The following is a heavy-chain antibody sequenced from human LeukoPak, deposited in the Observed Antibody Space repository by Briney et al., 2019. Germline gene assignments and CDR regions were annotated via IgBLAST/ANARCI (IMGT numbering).Heavy chain of an antibody. CDR1: GFTFSDFY. CDR3: ARDLSHFGS. V-gene: IGHV3-11*01. Sequence: GGSLRLSCVASGFTFSDFYMSWIRQAPGKGLEWISYISSSGSAIYYADSVKGRFTISRDNAKNSLYLQVSSLRAEDTAVYYCARDLSHFGSWGQGTLVTVSS. J-gene: IGHJ4*02. CDR2: ISSSGSAI.